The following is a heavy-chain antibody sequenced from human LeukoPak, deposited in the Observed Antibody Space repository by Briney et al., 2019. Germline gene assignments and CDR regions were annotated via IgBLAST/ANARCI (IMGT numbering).Heavy chain of an antibody. V-gene: IGHV4-39*07. Sequence: SETLSLTCTVSGGSISSSSYYWGWIRQPPGKGLEWIGSIYYSGSTYYNPSLKSRVTISVDTSKNQFSLKLSSVTAADTAVYYCARDYPDTAMVSYYYYYMDVWGKGTTVTVSS. CDR3: ARDYPDTAMVSYYYYYMDV. J-gene: IGHJ6*03. CDR2: IYYSGST. CDR1: GGSISSSSYY. D-gene: IGHD5-18*01.